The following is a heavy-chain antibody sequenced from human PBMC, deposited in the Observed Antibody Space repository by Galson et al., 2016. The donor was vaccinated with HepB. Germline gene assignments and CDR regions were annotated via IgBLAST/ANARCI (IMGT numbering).Heavy chain of an antibody. V-gene: IGHV3-30*18. D-gene: IGHD1-26*01. Sequence: SLRLSCAASGFSFSTYGMHWVRQAPGKGLEWVAVISYDGSNKYYADPVKGRFTISRDNSKITLDLQTNSLRTEDTAVYYCAKDPGWELLLQYFRHWGQGTLVTVSS. CDR1: GFSFSTYG. CDR3: AKDPGWELLLQYFRH. J-gene: IGHJ1*01. CDR2: ISYDGSNK.